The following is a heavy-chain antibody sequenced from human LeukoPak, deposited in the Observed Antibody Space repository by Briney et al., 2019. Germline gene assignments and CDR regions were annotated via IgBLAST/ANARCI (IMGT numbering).Heavy chain of an antibody. CDR1: GFTFSSYW. CDR2: IKQDGSEE. CDR3: ARDRVVAAAGKGGYYYHGMDV. V-gene: IGHV3-7*01. J-gene: IGHJ6*02. Sequence: GGSLRLSCAASGFTFSSYWMSWVRQAPGKGLEWVANIKQDGSEEYYVDSVKGRFTISRDNAKNSLYLQMNSLRAEDTAVYYCARDRVVAAAGKGGYYYHGMDVWGQGTTVTVSS. D-gene: IGHD6-13*01.